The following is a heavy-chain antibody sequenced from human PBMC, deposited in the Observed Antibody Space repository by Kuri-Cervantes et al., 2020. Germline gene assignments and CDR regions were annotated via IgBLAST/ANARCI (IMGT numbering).Heavy chain of an antibody. Sequence: GESLKISCAASGFTFSSYGMSWVRQAPGKGLEWVSVISGSGGSTYYADSVKGRFTISRDNSKNTLYLQMNSLRAEDTAVYYCAKGSSGWYDYFDYWGQGTLVTVSS. J-gene: IGHJ4*02. CDR3: AKGSSGWYDYFDY. CDR1: GFTFSSYG. CDR2: ISGSGGST. D-gene: IGHD6-19*01. V-gene: IGHV3-23*01.